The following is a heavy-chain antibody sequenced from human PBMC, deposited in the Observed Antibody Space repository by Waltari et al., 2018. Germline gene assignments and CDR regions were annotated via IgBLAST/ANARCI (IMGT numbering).Heavy chain of an antibody. Sequence: QVQLQESGPGLVKPSQTLSLTCTVSGGSISSGSYYWSWIRQPAGKGLEWIGRIYTSGSTNDNPSLKSRVTISVDTSKNQFSLKLSSVTAADTAVYYCARDRGDYYDSSGYYRGGAFDIWGQGTMVTVSS. CDR3: ARDRGDYYDSSGYYRGGAFDI. CDR1: GGSISSGSYY. V-gene: IGHV4-61*02. CDR2: IYTSGST. J-gene: IGHJ3*02. D-gene: IGHD3-22*01.